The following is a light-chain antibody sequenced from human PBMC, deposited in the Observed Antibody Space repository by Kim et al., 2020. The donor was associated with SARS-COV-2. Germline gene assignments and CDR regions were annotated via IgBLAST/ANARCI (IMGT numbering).Light chain of an antibody. J-gene: IGKJ2*01. CDR1: QTVLYNSNNKNF. V-gene: IGKV4-1*01. CDR3: QQYYSSPYT. CDR2: WAS. Sequence: DIVMTQSPDSLAVSLGERATINCKSSQTVLYNSNNKNFLAWYQQKPGQPPKLLIYWASTRESGVPDRFSGSGSGTDFSLTISSLQAEDVAVYYCQQYYSSPYTFCPGTKLEI.